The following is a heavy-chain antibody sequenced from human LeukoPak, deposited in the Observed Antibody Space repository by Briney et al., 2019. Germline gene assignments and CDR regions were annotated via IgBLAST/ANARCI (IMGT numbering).Heavy chain of an antibody. J-gene: IGHJ5*02. CDR1: GYTFTSYG. CDR3: AKRGEGVSNRWYMNNWFDP. Sequence: ASVKVSCKASGYTFTSYGISWVRQAPGQGLEWMGWISAYNGNTNYAQKLQGRVTMTTDTSTSTAYMELRSLRAEDTAVYYCAKRGEGVSNRWYMNNWFDPWGQGTRVTVSS. D-gene: IGHD6-13*01. V-gene: IGHV1-18*01. CDR2: ISAYNGNT.